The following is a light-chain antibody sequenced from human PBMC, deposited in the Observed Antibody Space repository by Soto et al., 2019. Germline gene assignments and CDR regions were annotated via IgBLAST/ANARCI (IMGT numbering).Light chain of an antibody. V-gene: IGLV7-46*01. CDR3: LLSYSGAGWV. Sequence: QAVVTQEPSLTVSPGGKVTLTCGSSTGAVTSGHYPYWFQQKPGQAPRTLIYDTSNKHSWTPARFSGSLLGGKAALTLSGAQPEDEAEYYCLLSYSGAGWVFGGGTKVTVL. J-gene: IGLJ3*02. CDR1: TGAVTSGHY. CDR2: DTS.